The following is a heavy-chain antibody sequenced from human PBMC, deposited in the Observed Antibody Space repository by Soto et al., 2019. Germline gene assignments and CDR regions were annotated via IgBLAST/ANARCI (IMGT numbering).Heavy chain of an antibody. D-gene: IGHD3-10*01. CDR2: IYHTGST. Sequence: QLQLQESGSGLVKPSQTLSLTCDVSGASINSGDYSWSWIRQPPGKGLEWIGYIYHTGSTSYNPSLRSRVTMSVDSSKNQFSLKVNSVTAADTAVYYCVGDYGSGSYRFDFWGQGTLVTVSS. V-gene: IGHV4-30-2*01. CDR3: VGDYGSGSYRFDF. J-gene: IGHJ4*02. CDR1: GASINSGDYS.